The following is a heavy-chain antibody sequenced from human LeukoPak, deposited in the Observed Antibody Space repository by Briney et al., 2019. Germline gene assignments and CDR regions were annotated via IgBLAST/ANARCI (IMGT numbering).Heavy chain of an antibody. Sequence: GGSLRLSCAASGFTFSSYSMNWVRQAPGKGLEWVSYISSSSTIYYADSVKGRFTISRDNAKNSLYLQMNSLRDEDTAVYYCARDQDYYDSSGYGYWGQGTLVTVSS. CDR3: ARDQDYYDSSGYGY. D-gene: IGHD3-22*01. J-gene: IGHJ4*02. CDR2: ISSSSTI. V-gene: IGHV3-48*02. CDR1: GFTFSSYS.